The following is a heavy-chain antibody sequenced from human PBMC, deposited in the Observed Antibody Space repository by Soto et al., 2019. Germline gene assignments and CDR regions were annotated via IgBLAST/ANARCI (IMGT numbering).Heavy chain of an antibody. CDR1: GFSFSRFA. CDR2: ITYEGSNQ. D-gene: IGHD1-26*01. V-gene: IGHV3-30-3*01. J-gene: IGHJ3*02. Sequence: QVQLVESGGDVVQPGRSLRLSCAGSGFSFSRFAIHWVRQAPGKGLEWVAVITYEGSNQYYADSVKGRFTVSRDNSRSTVYLQMNNLRSEDTAIYYCARLFGGYSGSHADEFDIWGQGTMVPVSS. CDR3: ARLFGGYSGSHADEFDI.